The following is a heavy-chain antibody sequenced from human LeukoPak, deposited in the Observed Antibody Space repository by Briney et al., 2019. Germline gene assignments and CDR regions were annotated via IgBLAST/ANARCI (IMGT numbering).Heavy chain of an antibody. CDR1: GGSISSYY. CDR2: IYYSAST. J-gene: IGHJ6*03. D-gene: IGHD2-8*01. Sequence: SETLSLTCTVSGGSISSYYWSWIRQPPGKGLEWIGYIYYSASTNYNPSLKSRVTISVDTSKNQFSLKLSSVTAADTAVYYCARVGAKVYASDYYYYMDVWGKGTTVTVSS. V-gene: IGHV4-59*01. CDR3: ARVGAKVYASDYYYYMDV.